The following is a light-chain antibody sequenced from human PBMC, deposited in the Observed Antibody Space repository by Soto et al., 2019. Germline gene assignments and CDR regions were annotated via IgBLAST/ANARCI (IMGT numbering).Light chain of an antibody. V-gene: IGLV1-44*01. CDR2: SNN. CDR1: SSNIGSNT. Sequence: QSVLTQPPSASGTPGQRVTISRSGSSSNIGSNTVNWYQQLPGTAPKLLIYSNNQRPSGVPDRFSGSKSGTSASLAISGLQSEDEADYYCAAWDDSLNGVVFGGGTKRTVL. CDR3: AAWDDSLNGVV. J-gene: IGLJ2*01.